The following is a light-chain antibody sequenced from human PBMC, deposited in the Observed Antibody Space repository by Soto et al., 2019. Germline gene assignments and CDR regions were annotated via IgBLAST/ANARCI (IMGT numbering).Light chain of an antibody. CDR1: QSSSSW. CDR3: QHYSSYWT. J-gene: IGKJ1*01. CDR2: KAS. Sequence: DIHMTQSPSTLSASVGDRVTITCRASQSSSSWLAWYQQKPGKAPKLLIYKASSLENGGPARVSGSGSGTEFTLTISSLQTDDFATYYCQHYSSYWTFGQGTKVEIK. V-gene: IGKV1-5*03.